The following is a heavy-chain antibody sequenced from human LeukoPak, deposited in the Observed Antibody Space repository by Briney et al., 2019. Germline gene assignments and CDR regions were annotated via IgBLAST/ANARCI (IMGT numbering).Heavy chain of an antibody. CDR1: GDSITSNY. CDR3: ARAKPNWNPPDY. J-gene: IGHJ4*02. Sequence: SETLSLTCTVSGDSITSNYWIWIRQPPGKGLEWIGYIYNRGSTSYNPPPQSRVTISQDTSKNQFPLKLNSVTAADTAVYYCARAKPNWNPPDYWGQGTLVTVSS. D-gene: IGHD1-1*01. V-gene: IGHV4-59*08. CDR2: IYNRGST.